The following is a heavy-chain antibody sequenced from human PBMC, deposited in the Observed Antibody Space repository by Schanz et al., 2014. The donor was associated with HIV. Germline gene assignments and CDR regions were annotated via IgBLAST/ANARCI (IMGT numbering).Heavy chain of an antibody. CDR3: ARENMQKHYYDSSGYYYPYYYYGMDV. CDR1: GERGRRGG. V-gene: IGHV3-7*01. CDR2: IKQDGSEK. J-gene: IGHJ6*02. D-gene: IGHD3-22*01. Sequence: EVQLEEKGGGEEKKGGERRSAGAGGGERGRRGGRGGGGRAAVKGCEWVANIKQDGSEKYYVDSVKGRFTISRDNAKNSLYLQMNSLRAEDTAVYYSARENMQKHYYDSSGYYYPYYYYGMDVWGQGTTVAVSS.